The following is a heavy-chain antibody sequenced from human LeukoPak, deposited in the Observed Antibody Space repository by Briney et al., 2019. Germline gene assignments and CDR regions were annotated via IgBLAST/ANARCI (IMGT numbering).Heavy chain of an antibody. CDR2: ISSSSNYI. CDR1: GFTFSTYN. V-gene: IGHV3-21*01. D-gene: IGHD1-26*01. J-gene: IGHJ3*02. Sequence: GGSLRLSXAASGFTFSTYNMNWVRQAPGKGLEWVSSISSSSNYIYYADSVKGRFTISRDNAKNSLYLQMNSLRAEDTDVYYRARDVGASAPDAFDIWGQGTMVTVSS. CDR3: ARDVGASAPDAFDI.